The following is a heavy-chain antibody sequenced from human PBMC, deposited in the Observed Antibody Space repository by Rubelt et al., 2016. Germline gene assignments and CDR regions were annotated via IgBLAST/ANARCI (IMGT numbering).Heavy chain of an antibody. J-gene: IGHJ4*02. CDR2: ISATGATT. CDR1: GFTFSGYV. CDR3: AKEPQAARYIDY. D-gene: IGHD2-15*01. Sequence: EVQLVESGGGLVQPGGSLKLSCAGSGFTFSGYVMSWVRQTPEKGLEWVSAISATGATTYYADSVKGRFTISSENSKKTLHRQLNSLRAEDTALYYWAKEPQAARYIDYWGQGTLVTVSS. V-gene: IGHV3-23*04.